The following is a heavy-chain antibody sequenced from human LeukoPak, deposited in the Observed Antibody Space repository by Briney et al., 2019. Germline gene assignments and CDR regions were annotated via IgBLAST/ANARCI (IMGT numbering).Heavy chain of an antibody. CDR2: ISSSSSYI. CDR3: ARDTNSITDY. V-gene: IGHV3-21*01. Sequence: GGSLRLSCAASGFTFSNYWMSWVRQAPGKGLEWVSSISSSSSYIYYADSVKGRFTISRDNAKNSLYLQMNSLRAEDTAVYYCARDTNSITDYWGQGTLVTVSS. D-gene: IGHD3-3*02. J-gene: IGHJ4*02. CDR1: GFTFSNYW.